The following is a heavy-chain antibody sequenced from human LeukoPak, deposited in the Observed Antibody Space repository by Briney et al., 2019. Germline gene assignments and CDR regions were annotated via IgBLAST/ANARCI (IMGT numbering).Heavy chain of an antibody. Sequence: PGGSLRLSCAASGFIFSNYWMLWVRQAPGKGLVWVSRIKYDGSHTDYADSVKGRFTISRDNARNTLFLQMNSLRAEDTAAYYCATARRQGYNLVDSWGQGTLVTVSS. D-gene: IGHD5-24*01. CDR1: GFIFSNYW. J-gene: IGHJ5*02. CDR2: IKYDGSHT. V-gene: IGHV3-74*01. CDR3: ATARRQGYNLVDS.